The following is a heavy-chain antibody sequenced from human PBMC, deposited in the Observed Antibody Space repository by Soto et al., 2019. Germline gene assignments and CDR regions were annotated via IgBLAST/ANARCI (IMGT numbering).Heavy chain of an antibody. J-gene: IGHJ5*02. Sequence: PSETLSLTCTVSGGSISSYYWSWIRQPPGKGLEWIGYIYYSGSTNYNPSLKSRVTISVDTSKNQFSLKLSSVTAADTAVYYCARGVDSSGYPNWFDPWGQGTLVTVSS. CDR2: IYYSGST. V-gene: IGHV4-59*01. CDR1: GGSISSYY. CDR3: ARGVDSSGYPNWFDP. D-gene: IGHD3-22*01.